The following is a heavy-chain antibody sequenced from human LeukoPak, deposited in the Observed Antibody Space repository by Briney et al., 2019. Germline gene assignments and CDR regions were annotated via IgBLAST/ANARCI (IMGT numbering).Heavy chain of an antibody. CDR1: GFTFSTYA. J-gene: IGHJ4*02. CDR3: VKAVSGSYYTGTPFDY. D-gene: IGHD1-26*01. Sequence: GGSLRLSCSASGFTFSTYALHWVRQAPGKGLEYVSTISANAGGTYYADSVKGRFIISRDNSENTLYPQMTSLRAEDTAVYYCVKAVSGSYYTGTPFDYWGQGTLVTVSS. CDR2: ISANAGGT. V-gene: IGHV3-64D*09.